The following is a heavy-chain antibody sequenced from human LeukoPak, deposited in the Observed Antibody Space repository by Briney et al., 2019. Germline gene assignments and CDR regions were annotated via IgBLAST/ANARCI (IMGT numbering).Heavy chain of an antibody. CDR3: ARDPPSYGVGFDY. CDR1: GFTFSSYS. J-gene: IGHJ4*02. V-gene: IGHV3-21*01. CDR2: ISSSSRYI. Sequence: GGSLRLSCAASGFTFSSYSMNWVRQAPGKGLEWVSSISSSSRYIYYADSVKGRFTISRDNAKNSLYLQMNSLRAEDTAVYYCARDPPSYGVGFDYWGQGTLVTVSS. D-gene: IGHD4-17*01.